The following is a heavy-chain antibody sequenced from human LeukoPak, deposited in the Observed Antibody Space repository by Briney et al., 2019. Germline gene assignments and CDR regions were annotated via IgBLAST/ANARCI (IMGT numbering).Heavy chain of an antibody. CDR1: GYTFTGYY. J-gene: IGHJ5*02. D-gene: IGHD4-17*01. Sequence: ASVKVSCRASGYTFTGYYMHWVRQAPGQGLEWMGWVNPNSGGTNYAQKFQGRVTMTRDTSISTAYMELSRLRSDDTAVYYCAREAPGDYVLNWFDPWGQGTLVTVSS. V-gene: IGHV1-2*02. CDR3: AREAPGDYVLNWFDP. CDR2: VNPNSGGT.